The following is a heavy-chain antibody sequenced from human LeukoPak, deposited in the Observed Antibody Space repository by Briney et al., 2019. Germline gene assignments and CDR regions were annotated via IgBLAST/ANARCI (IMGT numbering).Heavy chain of an antibody. J-gene: IGHJ6*02. Sequence: GRSLRLSCAASGFTFSSYAMHWVRQAPGKGLEWVAVISYDGSNKYYADSVKGRFTISRDNSKNTLYLQMNSLRAEDTAVYYCARDDYDFWSGYYPYYYYGMDVWAKGPRSPSP. CDR2: ISYDGSNK. CDR1: GFTFSSYA. V-gene: IGHV3-30-3*01. D-gene: IGHD3-3*01. CDR3: ARDDYDFWSGYYPYYYYGMDV.